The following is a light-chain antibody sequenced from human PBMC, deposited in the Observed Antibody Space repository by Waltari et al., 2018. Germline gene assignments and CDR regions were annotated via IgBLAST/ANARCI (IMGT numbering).Light chain of an antibody. CDR3: QQYEYWPWT. CDR2: ETS. Sequence: TASQMLRSTCAWSTRNPGPPPRLLIYETSTRGTGIPARFSVSGSGTDFSLNINSLQPEDFDTYYCQQYEYWPWTFGQGIRVETK. CDR1: QMLRST. J-gene: IGKJ1*01. V-gene: IGKV3D-15*01.